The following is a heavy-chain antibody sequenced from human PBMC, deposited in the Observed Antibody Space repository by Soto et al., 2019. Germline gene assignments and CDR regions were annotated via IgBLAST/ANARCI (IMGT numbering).Heavy chain of an antibody. CDR2: INGDGSGT. Sequence: EVQLVESGGGLVQPGGSLRLSCAASGFTFSGSWMHWVRQAPGKGLVWVSRINGDGSGTSYADFVKGRFTKSRDDAKNTLFLQMNGLRTEDTAVYYCARGIFGSGTANDYWGQGTLVTVSS. CDR1: GFTFSGSW. V-gene: IGHV3-74*01. CDR3: ARGIFGSGTANDY. D-gene: IGHD3-10*01. J-gene: IGHJ4*02.